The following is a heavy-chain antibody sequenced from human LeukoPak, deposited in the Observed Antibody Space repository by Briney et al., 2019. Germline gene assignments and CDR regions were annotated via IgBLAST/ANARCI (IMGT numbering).Heavy chain of an antibody. V-gene: IGHV3-21*01. D-gene: IGHD2-21*02. CDR2: ISSSSSYI. CDR1: GFTFSSYS. J-gene: IGHJ6*02. Sequence: GSLLLSCAASGFTFSSYSMNWVRQAPGKGLEWVSSISSSSSYIYYADSVKGRFTISRDNAKNSLYLQMNSLRAEDTAVYYCARDRPATICGGDCYSSSMDVWGQGTTVTVSS. CDR3: ARDRPATICGGDCYSSSMDV.